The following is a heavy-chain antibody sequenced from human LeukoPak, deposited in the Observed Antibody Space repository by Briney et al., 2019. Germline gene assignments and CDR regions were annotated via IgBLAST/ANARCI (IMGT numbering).Heavy chain of an antibody. CDR2: TYSSGRT. CDR3: ATGVDAFDM. CDR1: GGSISSGGYY. Sequence: PSETLSLTCTVSGGSISSGGYYWSWIVQRPGKGLEWIGYTYSSGRTFYNPSLKSRLTILEDTFANQFSLRLNSVTAADTAMYYCATGVDAFDMWGQGTMVTVSS. J-gene: IGHJ3*02. V-gene: IGHV4-31*03.